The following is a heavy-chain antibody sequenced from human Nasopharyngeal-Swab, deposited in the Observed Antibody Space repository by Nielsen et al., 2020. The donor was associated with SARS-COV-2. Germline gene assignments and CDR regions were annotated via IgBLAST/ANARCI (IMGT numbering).Heavy chain of an antibody. J-gene: IGHJ6*02. CDR1: GFNFRSYE. CDR2: ISSSGSTI. Sequence: GESLKISCAASGFNFRSYEMNWVRQAPGKGLEWVSYISSSGSTIYYADSVKGRFTISRDNAKNSLYLQMNSLRAEDTAVYYCARDYRTYYYDSSGYYASYYYGMDVWGQGTTVTVSS. D-gene: IGHD3-22*01. CDR3: ARDYRTYYYDSSGYYASYYYGMDV. V-gene: IGHV3-48*03.